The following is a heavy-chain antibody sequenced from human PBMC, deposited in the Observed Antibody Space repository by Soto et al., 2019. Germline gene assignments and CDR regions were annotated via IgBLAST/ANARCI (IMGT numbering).Heavy chain of an antibody. CDR2: IYYSGST. Sequence: SETLSLTCTVSGGSISSGDYYWSWIRQPPGKGLEWIGYIYYSGSTYYNPSLKSRVTISVDTSKNQFSLKLSSVTAADTAVYYCARVPWGTLYYYGTDVWGQGTKATVSS. CDR1: GGSISSGDYY. D-gene: IGHD2-2*01. V-gene: IGHV4-30-4*01. J-gene: IGHJ6*02. CDR3: ARVPWGTLYYYGTDV.